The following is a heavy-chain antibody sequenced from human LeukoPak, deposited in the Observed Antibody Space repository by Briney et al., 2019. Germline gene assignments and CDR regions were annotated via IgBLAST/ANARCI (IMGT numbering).Heavy chain of an antibody. CDR3: AKEWVRTCFFED. Sequence: GRSLRLSCAASGFTFSSYGMHWVRQAPGKGLEWVAVISYDGSNKYYADSVKGRFTISRDNSKTMLYLQMNSLRAEDTAVYYCAKEWVRTCFFEDWGQGTLVTVSS. D-gene: IGHD1-26*01. V-gene: IGHV3-30*18. CDR1: GFTFSSYG. CDR2: ISYDGSNK. J-gene: IGHJ4*02.